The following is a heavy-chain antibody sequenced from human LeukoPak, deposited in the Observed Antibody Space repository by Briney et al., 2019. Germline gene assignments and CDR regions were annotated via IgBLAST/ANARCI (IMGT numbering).Heavy chain of an antibody. D-gene: IGHD3-3*01. J-gene: IGHJ4*02. CDR1: GYSISSGYS. Sequence: SETLPLTCAVSGYSISSGYSWDWIRQSPGKGLEWIGNIYSSGSTYYNPSLKSRVTISVDTSKNQFSLSLNSVTAADTAVYYCARRKTLFWYFDYWGQGTLVTVSS. CDR2: IYSSGST. CDR3: ARRKTLFWYFDY. V-gene: IGHV4-38-2*01.